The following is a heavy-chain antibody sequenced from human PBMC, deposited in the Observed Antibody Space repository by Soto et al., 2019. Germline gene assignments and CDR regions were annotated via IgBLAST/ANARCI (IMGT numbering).Heavy chain of an antibody. V-gene: IGHV1-18*04. CDR1: GYTFTSYG. CDR2: ISAYNGNT. J-gene: IGHJ5*02. CDR3: ARFRDYYDSSGHLDP. Sequence: ASVKVSCKASGYTFTSYGISWVRQAPGQGLEWMGWISAYNGNTNYAQKLQGRVTMTTDTSTSTAYMELRSLRSDGTAVYYCARFRDYYDSSGHLDPWGQGTLVTVSS. D-gene: IGHD3-22*01.